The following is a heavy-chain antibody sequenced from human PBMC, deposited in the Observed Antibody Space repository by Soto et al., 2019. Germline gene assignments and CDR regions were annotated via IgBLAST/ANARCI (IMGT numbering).Heavy chain of an antibody. J-gene: IGHJ5*02. CDR1: GFPFSDSY. V-gene: IGHV3-11*01. Sequence: GGSLRLSCAASGFPFSDSYMAWIRQAPGKGLEEIATISSTGSTPYYADSVKGRFTITRDNAQNSLSLEMNNLRAEDTAVYYCARGQQLVANWLDPWGQGILVTVSS. D-gene: IGHD6-6*01. CDR2: ISSTGSTP. CDR3: ARGQQLVANWLDP.